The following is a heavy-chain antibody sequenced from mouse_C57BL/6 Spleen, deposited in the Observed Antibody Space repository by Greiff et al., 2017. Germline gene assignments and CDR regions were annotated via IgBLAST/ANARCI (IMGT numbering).Heavy chain of an antibody. D-gene: IGHD1-1*01. CDR2: IYPGSGST. Sequence: QVQLQQPGAELVKPGASVKMSCKASGYTFTSYWITWVKQRPGQGLEWIGDIYPGSGSTNYNEKFKSKATLTVDTSSSTAYMQLSSLASEDSAVYYCARDSYYYGSSPYFDYWGQGTTLTVSS. J-gene: IGHJ2*01. CDR3: ARDSYYYGSSPYFDY. V-gene: IGHV1-55*01. CDR1: GYTFTSYW.